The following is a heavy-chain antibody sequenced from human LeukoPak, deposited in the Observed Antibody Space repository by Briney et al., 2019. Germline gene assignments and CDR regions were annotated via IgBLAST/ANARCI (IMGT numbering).Heavy chain of an antibody. Sequence: PGRSLRLSCAASGFSLSAYGVHWVRQAPGKGLEWVAVIWYDGTSKDYVDSVKGRFTFSRDNSKNTLYLQMNSLTVEDTAVYYCARSQSSSLIDYWGQGTLVTVSS. CDR3: ARSQSSSLIDY. J-gene: IGHJ4*02. CDR1: GFSLSAYG. D-gene: IGHD6-13*01. CDR2: IWYDGTSK. V-gene: IGHV3-33*01.